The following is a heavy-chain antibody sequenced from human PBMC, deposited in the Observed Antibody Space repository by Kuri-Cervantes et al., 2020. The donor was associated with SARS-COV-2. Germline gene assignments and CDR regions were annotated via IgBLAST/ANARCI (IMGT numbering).Heavy chain of an antibody. V-gene: IGHV1-69*10. CDR3: ARLSGGDSSSPVSGMDV. D-gene: IGHD6-13*01. CDR1: GGTFSSYA. Sequence: SVKVSCKASGGTFSSYAISWVRQAPGQGLEWMGGTIPIFGIANYAQKFQGRVTITADKSTSTAYMELSSLRSEDTAVYYCARLSGGDSSSPVSGMDVWGQGTTVTVSS. J-gene: IGHJ6*02. CDR2: TIPIFGIA.